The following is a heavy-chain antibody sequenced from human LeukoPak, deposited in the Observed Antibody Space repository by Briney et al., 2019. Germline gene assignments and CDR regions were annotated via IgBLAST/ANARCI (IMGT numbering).Heavy chain of an antibody. V-gene: IGHV3-30*02. J-gene: IGHJ6*04. CDR3: AELGITMIGGV. CDR1: GFTFSTFG. CDR2: IRYDGSNK. D-gene: IGHD3-10*02. Sequence: HPGGSLRLSCAASGFAASGFTFSTFGMHWVRQAPGKGLEWVAFIRYDGSNKYYADSVKGRFTISRDDSKNTLYLQMNSLRAEDTAVYYCAELGITMIGGVWGKGTTVTISS.